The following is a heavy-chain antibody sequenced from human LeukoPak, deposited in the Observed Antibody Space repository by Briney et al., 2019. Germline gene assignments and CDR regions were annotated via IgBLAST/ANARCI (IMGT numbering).Heavy chain of an antibody. CDR2: MSGSGGST. CDR1: GFTFSNYG. CDR3: AKDSYYDYVWGSYRYTNQFDY. J-gene: IGHJ4*02. D-gene: IGHD3-16*02. V-gene: IGHV3-23*01. Sequence: PGGSLRLSCAASGFTFSNYGMSWVRQAPGKGLEWVSGMSGSGGSTYYADSVEGRFTISRDNSKNTLYLQMNSLRAEDTAVYYCAKDSYYDYVWGSYRYTNQFDYWGQGTLVTVSS.